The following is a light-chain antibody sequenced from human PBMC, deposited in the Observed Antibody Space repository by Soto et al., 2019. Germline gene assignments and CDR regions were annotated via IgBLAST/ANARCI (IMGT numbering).Light chain of an antibody. J-gene: IGKJ1*01. V-gene: IGKV1-39*01. CDR3: QQSDLSPWT. CDR2: QAS. Sequence: DIQVAQSTPSLSASVGDRVTITCRASENIGRYLNWYQQKPGKAPKLLIYQASRLQSGVPTRFSGSGSGTDFTLTISSLQPEDFSTFYCQQSDLSPWTFGQVTKVDI. CDR1: ENIGRY.